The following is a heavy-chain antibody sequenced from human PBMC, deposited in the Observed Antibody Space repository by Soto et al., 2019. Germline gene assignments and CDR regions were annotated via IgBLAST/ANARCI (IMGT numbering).Heavy chain of an antibody. CDR1: GYIFISYG. D-gene: IGHD3-22*01. J-gene: IGHJ4*02. CDR2: ISGHKGNT. Sequence: GASVKVSFKASGYIFISYGISWMRQAPGQGLEWMGWISGHKGNTKYAQKVQGRVTMTTDTSTSTAYMELRSLRSDDTAVYYCARDWRFDGGGYCIENWGQGTLVTVSS. CDR3: ARDWRFDGGGYCIEN. V-gene: IGHV1-18*04.